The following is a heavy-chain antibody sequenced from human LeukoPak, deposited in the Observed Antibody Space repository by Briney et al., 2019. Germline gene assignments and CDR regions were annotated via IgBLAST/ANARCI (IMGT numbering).Heavy chain of an antibody. CDR2: IYYSGST. Sequence: SETLSLTCTVSGGSISSYYWSWIRQPPGKGLEWIGYIYYSGSTNYNPSLKSRVTISVDTSKNQLSLKLSSVTAADTAVYYCARDVLRYYGSSGYPVNWFDPWGQGTLVTVSS. D-gene: IGHD3-22*01. J-gene: IGHJ5*02. CDR3: ARDVLRYYGSSGYPVNWFDP. V-gene: IGHV4-59*01. CDR1: GGSISSYY.